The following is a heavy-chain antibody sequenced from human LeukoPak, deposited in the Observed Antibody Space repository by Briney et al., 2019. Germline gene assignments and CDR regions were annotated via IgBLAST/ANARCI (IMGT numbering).Heavy chain of an antibody. CDR1: GYTLTELS. CDR2: FDPEDGET. J-gene: IGHJ4*02. D-gene: IGHD3-10*01. V-gene: IGHV1-24*01. Sequence: ASVKVSCKVSGYTLTELSMHWVRQAPGKGLEWMGGFDPEDGETIYAQKFQGRVTMTEDTSTDTAYMELSSLRSEDTAVYYCATIYHAYGSGSYYYYFDYWGQGTLVTVSS. CDR3: ATIYHAYGSGSYYYYFDY.